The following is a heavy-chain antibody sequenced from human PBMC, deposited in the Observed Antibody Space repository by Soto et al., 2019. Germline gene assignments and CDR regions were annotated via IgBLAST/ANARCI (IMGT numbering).Heavy chain of an antibody. CDR1: GFTFSSYA. V-gene: IGHV3-23*01. D-gene: IGHD6-13*01. CDR3: AKDRDPIAPSYYYYGMDV. J-gene: IGHJ6*02. Sequence: PGGSLRLSCAASGFTFSSYAMSWVRQAPGKGLEWVSAISGSGGSTYYADSVKGRFTISRDNSKNTLYLQMNSLRAEDTAVYYCAKDRDPIAPSYYYYGMDVWGQGTTVTVSS. CDR2: ISGSGGST.